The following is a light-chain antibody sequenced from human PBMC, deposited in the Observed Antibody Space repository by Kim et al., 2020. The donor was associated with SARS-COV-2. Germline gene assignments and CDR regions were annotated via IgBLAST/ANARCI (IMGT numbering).Light chain of an antibody. CDR3: QVWDRSSDLPV. V-gene: IGLV3-21*04. CDR2: YDS. Sequence: SYELTQPPSVSVAPGKTARITCGGNNIGSKSVHWYQQKPGQAPVLVIYYDSDRPSGIPERFSGSNSGNTATLTISRVEAGDEADYYCQVWDRSSDLPVFG. CDR1: NIGSKS. J-gene: IGLJ3*02.